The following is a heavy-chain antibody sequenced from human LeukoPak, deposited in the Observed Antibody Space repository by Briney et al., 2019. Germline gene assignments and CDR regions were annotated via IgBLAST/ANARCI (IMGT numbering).Heavy chain of an antibody. Sequence: GGSLRLSCAASGITLSIYWMSWVRQAPGKGLEWVANIKQDGSEKYYVDSVNGRFLISRDNANNSLYLQMNSLRAEDTAVYYCARSGSGYFDYWGQGTLVTVSS. CDR2: IKQDGSEK. CDR1: GITLSIYW. CDR3: ARSGSGYFDY. J-gene: IGHJ4*02. V-gene: IGHV3-7*03.